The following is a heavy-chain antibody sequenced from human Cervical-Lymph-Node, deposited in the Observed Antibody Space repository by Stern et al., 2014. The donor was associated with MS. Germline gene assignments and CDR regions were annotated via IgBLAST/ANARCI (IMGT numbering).Heavy chain of an antibody. Sequence: QVQLQESGPGLVKPSGTLSLTCAVSGGSISSSNWWSWVRQPPGKGLEGIGEIYHSGRTNYNASPKNRVTISVDMPKTQFSLNLSSVPAADTAVYYCARDVYDFWSGFVPYYYYGMDVWGQGTTVTVSS. V-gene: IGHV4-4*02. J-gene: IGHJ6*02. CDR1: GGSISSSNW. D-gene: IGHD3-3*01. CDR2: IYHSGRT. CDR3: ARDVYDFWSGFVPYYYYGMDV.